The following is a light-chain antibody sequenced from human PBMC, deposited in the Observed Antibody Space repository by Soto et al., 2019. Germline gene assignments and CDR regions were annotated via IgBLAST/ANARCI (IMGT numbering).Light chain of an antibody. V-gene: IGLV2-18*02. Sequence: QSALTQPPSVSGSPGQSVTISCIGGSSDVGTYDRVSWYQAPPGTAPKLIIYEVHYRPSGVPDRFSGSKSGNTASLTISGLQAEDEADYYCSSYAASTTLLFGGGTKVTVL. CDR1: SSDVGTYDR. CDR3: SSYAASTTLL. J-gene: IGLJ2*01. CDR2: EVH.